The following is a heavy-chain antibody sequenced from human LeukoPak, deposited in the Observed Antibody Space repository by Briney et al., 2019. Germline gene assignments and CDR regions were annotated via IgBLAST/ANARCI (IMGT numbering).Heavy chain of an antibody. V-gene: IGHV3-23*01. CDR2: ISGSGGST. D-gene: IGHD2-15*01. Sequence: GGSLRLSCAASGFTFSSYAMSWVRQAPGNGLEWVSAISGSGGSTYYADSLKGRFTISRDNSKNTLYLQMNSLRAEDTAVYYCAKLGVWDIVIGDFFDYWGQGTLVTVSS. J-gene: IGHJ4*02. CDR3: AKLGVWDIVIGDFFDY. CDR1: GFTFSSYA.